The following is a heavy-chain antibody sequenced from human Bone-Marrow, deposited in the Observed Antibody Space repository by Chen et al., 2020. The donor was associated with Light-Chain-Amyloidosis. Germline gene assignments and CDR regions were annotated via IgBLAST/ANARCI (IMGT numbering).Heavy chain of an antibody. CDR1: GDSLNNFA. D-gene: IGHD2-15*01. V-gene: IGHV1-69*12. CDR2: IMPRFGTS. J-gene: IGHJ4*02. CDR3: ARRSGSGGYFES. Sequence: VHLVQSGAELRRPGSSVKISCRASGDSLNNFAVSWVRQAPGQPFDWMGVIMPRFGTSNSAQRVQGRVTFTASTDTAFMELKSLTAEDTALYYCARRSGSGGYFESWGQGTLVTVSS.